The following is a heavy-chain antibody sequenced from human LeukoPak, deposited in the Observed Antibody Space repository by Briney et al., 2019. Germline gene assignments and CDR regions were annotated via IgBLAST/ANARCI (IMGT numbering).Heavy chain of an antibody. Sequence: GGSLRLSCAASGFTFSSYAMSWVRQAPGKGLEWVSAISGSGGSTYYADSVKGRFTISRDNSKNTLYLQMNSLRAEDTAVYYCAKGVWSVVAATHFDYWGQGTLVTVSS. D-gene: IGHD2-15*01. J-gene: IGHJ4*02. CDR3: AKGVWSVVAATHFDY. V-gene: IGHV3-23*01. CDR1: GFTFSSYA. CDR2: ISGSGGST.